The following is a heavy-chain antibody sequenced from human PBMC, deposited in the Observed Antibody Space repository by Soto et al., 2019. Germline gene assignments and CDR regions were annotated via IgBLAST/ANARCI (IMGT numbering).Heavy chain of an antibody. J-gene: IGHJ6*02. Sequence: QVQLVESGGGVAQPGRSLRLSCAASGFTFSSYAMHWVRQAPGKGLEWVAVISYDGSNKYYADSVKGRFTISRDNSKNTLYLQMNSLRAEDTAVYYCARDPYSSSWYPPYYYYYGMDVWGQGTTVTVSS. V-gene: IGHV3-30-3*01. D-gene: IGHD6-13*01. CDR1: GFTFSSYA. CDR2: ISYDGSNK. CDR3: ARDPYSSSWYPPYYYYYGMDV.